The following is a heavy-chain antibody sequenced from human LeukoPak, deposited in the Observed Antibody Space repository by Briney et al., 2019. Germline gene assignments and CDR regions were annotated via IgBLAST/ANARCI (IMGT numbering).Heavy chain of an antibody. CDR3: ARGREDQALLYTY. D-gene: IGHD2-2*02. CDR2: INHSGST. Sequence: SETLSLTCAVYGGSFSGYYWSWIRQPPGKGLEWIGEINHSGSTNYNPSLKSRVTISVDTSKNQFSLKLSSVTAADTAVYYCARGREDQALLYTYWGQGTLVTVSS. CDR1: GGSFSGYY. J-gene: IGHJ4*02. V-gene: IGHV4-34*01.